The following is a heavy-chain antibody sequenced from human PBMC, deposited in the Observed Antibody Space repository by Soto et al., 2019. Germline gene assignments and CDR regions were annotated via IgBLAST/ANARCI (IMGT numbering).Heavy chain of an antibody. V-gene: IGHV4-31*03. CDR3: ARVPRGRGYSYGQFDY. CDR1: GGSISSGGYY. CDR2: IYYSGST. D-gene: IGHD5-18*01. Sequence: SETLSLTCTVSGGSISSGGYYWSWIRQHPGKGLEWTGYIYYSGSTYYNPSLKSRVTISVDTSKNQFSLKLSSVTAADTAVYYCARVPRGRGYSYGQFDYWGQGTLVTVSS. J-gene: IGHJ4*02.